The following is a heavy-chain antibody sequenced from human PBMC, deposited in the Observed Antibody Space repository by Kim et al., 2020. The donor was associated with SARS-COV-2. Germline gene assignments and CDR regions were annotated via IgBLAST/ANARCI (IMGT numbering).Heavy chain of an antibody. V-gene: IGHV3-23*01. J-gene: IGHJ5*02. Sequence: GGSLRLSCAASGFTFSSYAMSWVRQAPGEGLEWVSAISGSGGSTYYADCVKGRFSISRDNSKNTLYLQMNSLRAEDTAVYYCASLKLPLYSSAQMGWFDPWGQGTLVTVSS. CDR3: ASLKLPLYSSAQMGWFDP. CDR2: ISGSGGST. D-gene: IGHD6-25*01. CDR1: GFTFSSYA.